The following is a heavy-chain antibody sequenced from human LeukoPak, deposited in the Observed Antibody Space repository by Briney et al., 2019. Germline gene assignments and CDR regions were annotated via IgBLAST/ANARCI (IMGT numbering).Heavy chain of an antibody. CDR3: ARAPGGLVVPAAPSHYFDY. CDR2: INHSGST. Sequence: SETLFLTCAVYGGSFSGYYWSWIRQPPGKGLEWIGEINHSGSTNYNPSLKSPVTISVAPSKNQFSLRLSSVTAADTAVYYCARAPGGLVVPAAPSHYFDYWGQGTLVTVSS. CDR1: GGSFSGYY. V-gene: IGHV4-34*01. J-gene: IGHJ4*02. D-gene: IGHD2-2*01.